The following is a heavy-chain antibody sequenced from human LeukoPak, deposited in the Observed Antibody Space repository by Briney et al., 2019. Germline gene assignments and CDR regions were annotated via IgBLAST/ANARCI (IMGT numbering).Heavy chain of an antibody. CDR1: GFTFSSYA. CDR2: ISGSGGRT. CDR3: AKGVELRPFDY. D-gene: IGHD1-26*01. J-gene: IGHJ4*02. Sequence: GGSLRLSCAASGFTFSSYAMNWVRQAPGKGLEWVSSISGSGGRTYYADSVKGRFTISRDNSKNTLYLQMNSLRAEDTAVYYCAKGVELRPFDYWGQGTLVTVSS. V-gene: IGHV3-23*01.